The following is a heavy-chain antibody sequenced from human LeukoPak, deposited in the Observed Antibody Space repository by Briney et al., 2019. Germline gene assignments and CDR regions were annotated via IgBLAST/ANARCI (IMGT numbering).Heavy chain of an antibody. CDR2: IYSGGGT. CDR3: ARDLEKFDY. V-gene: IGHV3-66*01. Sequence: PGGSLRLSCAASGFTVRNTYMNWVRQAPGKGLEWVSVIYSGGGTYYAESVKGRFTVSRDTSKNTLYLQMNSLRAEDTAVYYCARDLEKFDYWGQGTLVTVSS. J-gene: IGHJ4*02. D-gene: IGHD3-3*01. CDR1: GFTVRNTY.